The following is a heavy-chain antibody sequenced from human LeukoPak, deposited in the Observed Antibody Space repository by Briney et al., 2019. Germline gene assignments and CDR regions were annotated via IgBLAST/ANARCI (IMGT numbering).Heavy chain of an antibody. D-gene: IGHD6-13*01. J-gene: IGHJ4*02. CDR2: ISGSGGRT. CDR1: GLTFSSYA. Sequence: PGRSLRLSCAASGLTFSSYAMSWVRRAPGKGLEWGSAISGSGGRTYSADSVKGRFTISRDNSKNTLYLQMNSRRAEDTAVYYCASLHSSSWYAYFDYWGQGTLVTVSS. V-gene: IGHV3-23*01. CDR3: ASLHSSSWYAYFDY.